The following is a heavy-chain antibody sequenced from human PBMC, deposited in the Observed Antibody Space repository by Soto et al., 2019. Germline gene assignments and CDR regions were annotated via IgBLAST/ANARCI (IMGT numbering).Heavy chain of an antibody. CDR2: MKEDGSEI. J-gene: IGHJ4*02. CDR1: GFTFSGYW. Sequence: PGGSLRLSCVASGFTFSGYWMNWVRQAPGRGLEWVANMKEDGSEIYYVDSVKGRFTISRDNAKNSLYLQMNSLRAEDTAVYFCARNVYYFDYWGQGTLVTVSS. CDR3: ARNVYYFDY. V-gene: IGHV3-7*03.